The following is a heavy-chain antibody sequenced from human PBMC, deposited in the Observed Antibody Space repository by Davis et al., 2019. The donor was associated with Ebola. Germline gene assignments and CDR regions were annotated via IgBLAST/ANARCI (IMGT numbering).Heavy chain of an antibody. J-gene: IGHJ6*04. D-gene: IGHD3-22*01. CDR1: GYTFTSYA. CDR3: ARGGSSGYPYYYYGMDV. V-gene: IGHV1-3*01. CDR2: INAGNGNT. Sequence: ASVKVSCKASGYTFTSYAMHWVRQAPGQRLEWMGWINAGNGNTKYSQKFQGRVTITRDTSASTAYMELSSLRSDDTAVYYCARGGSSGYPYYYYGMDVWGKGTTVTVSS.